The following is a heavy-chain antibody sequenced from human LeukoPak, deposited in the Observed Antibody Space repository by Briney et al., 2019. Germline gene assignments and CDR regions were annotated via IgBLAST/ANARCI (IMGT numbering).Heavy chain of an antibody. CDR2: IYTSGST. CDR1: GRSISSGSYY. Sequence: SQTLSLTCTVAGRSISSGSYYWSWIRQPAGKGLDWIGRIYTSGSTNYNPSLTHRVTISVDTSKHQFYLKLSSVTAADTAVYYCARDRYYYGSGSYPLLDYWGQGTLVTVSS. V-gene: IGHV4-61*02. J-gene: IGHJ4*02. D-gene: IGHD3-10*01. CDR3: ARDRYYYGSGSYPLLDY.